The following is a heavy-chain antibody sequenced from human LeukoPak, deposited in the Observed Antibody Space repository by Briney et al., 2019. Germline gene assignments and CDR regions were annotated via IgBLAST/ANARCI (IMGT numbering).Heavy chain of an antibody. V-gene: IGHV1-69*13. CDR1: GGTFSSYA. D-gene: IGHD4-17*01. Sequence: GGSVKVSCKASGGTFSSYAISWVRQAPGQGLEWMGGIIPIFGTANYAQKFQGRVTITADESTSTAYMELSSLRSEDTAVYYCARPYGDYENYYYYGMDVWGQGTTVTVSS. J-gene: IGHJ6*02. CDR2: IIPIFGTA. CDR3: ARPYGDYENYYYYGMDV.